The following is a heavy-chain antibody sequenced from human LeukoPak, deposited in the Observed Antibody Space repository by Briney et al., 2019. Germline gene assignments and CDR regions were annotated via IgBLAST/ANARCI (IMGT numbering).Heavy chain of an antibody. J-gene: IGHJ6*03. CDR3: ARRGYSYGWGLGSYYYYMDV. Sequence: GASVKVSCKASGYIFTDYYMYWVRQAPGQGFQWMGWISVNNGNTNYARKFRDRFTMTADTATSTAYMELSSLRSEDTAVYYCARRGYSYGWGLGSYYYYMDVWGKGTTVTISS. V-gene: IGHV1-18*04. D-gene: IGHD5-18*01. CDR1: GYIFTDYY. CDR2: ISVNNGNT.